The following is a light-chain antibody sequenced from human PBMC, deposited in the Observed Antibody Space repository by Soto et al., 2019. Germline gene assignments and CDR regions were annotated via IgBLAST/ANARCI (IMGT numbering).Light chain of an antibody. CDR3: QQRSNWTPT. Sequence: EIVMTQSPATLSVSPGERATLSCRASQSVSSNLAWYQQKPGQAPRLLIYDASNRATGIPARFSGSGSGTDFNLTISRLETEDFAVYYCQQRSNWTPTFGQGTRLEIK. J-gene: IGKJ5*01. CDR1: QSVSSN. CDR2: DAS. V-gene: IGKV3-11*01.